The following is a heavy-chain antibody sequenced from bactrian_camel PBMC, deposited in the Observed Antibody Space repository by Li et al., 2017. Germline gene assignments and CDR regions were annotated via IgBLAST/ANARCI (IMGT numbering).Heavy chain of an antibody. V-gene: IGHV3S63*01. J-gene: IGHJ6*01. CDR2: VSVGGRK. Sequence: HVQLVESGGGLVQAGGSLRLSCTISTGFNFDDYTMGWSRQAPGKEREGVAAVSVGGRKYYADSVKDRFSISRDNAKRTVYLQMNSLKPEDTAMYYCAARGPYCYTKLSVRDFTYWGQGTQVTVS. CDR3: AARGPYCYTKLSVRDFTY. CDR1: GFNFDDYT. D-gene: IGHD2*01.